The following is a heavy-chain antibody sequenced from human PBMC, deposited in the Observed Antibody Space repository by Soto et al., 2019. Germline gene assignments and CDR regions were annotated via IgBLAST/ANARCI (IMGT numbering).Heavy chain of an antibody. Sequence: QVQLQESGPGLVKPSQTLSLTCTVSGGSISSGDYYWNWIRQPPGKGLEWIGFIYNSGSTYYNPSLKSRVTISVDTSKNQFSLKLTSVTAADTAVYYCARNDYDYGWESPGGDAFDVWGQGTMFTVSS. J-gene: IGHJ3*01. V-gene: IGHV4-30-4*01. CDR2: IYNSGST. CDR3: ARNDYDYGWESPGGDAFDV. CDR1: GGSISSGDYY. D-gene: IGHD3-16*01.